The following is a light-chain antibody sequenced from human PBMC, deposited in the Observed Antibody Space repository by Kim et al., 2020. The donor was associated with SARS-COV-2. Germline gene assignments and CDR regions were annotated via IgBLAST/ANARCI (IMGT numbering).Light chain of an antibody. V-gene: IGKV1-39*01. CDR1: QSISTY. Sequence: ASVGDRVTITCRASQSISTYVNWYQQKSGKAPKLLIYAASNLQSGVPSRFSGSGSGTDFTLTIISLQPEDFATYYCQQSYNTPRTFGQGTKVDIK. CDR2: AAS. CDR3: QQSYNTPRT. J-gene: IGKJ1*01.